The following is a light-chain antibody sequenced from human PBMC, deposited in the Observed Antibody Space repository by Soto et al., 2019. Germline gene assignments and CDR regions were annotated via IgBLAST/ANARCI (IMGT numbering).Light chain of an antibody. CDR1: QSVGSY. J-gene: IGKJ4*01. V-gene: IGKV3-11*01. CDR3: QQRSNWLT. CDR2: DTS. Sequence: ESVLIQSPATLSLSPGERATFSCRASQSVGSYLAWYQQKPGQAPRLLIYDTSNRATGIPARFSGSGSGTDFTLTISSLEPEYFAVYYCQQRSNWLTFGGGTKVEIK.